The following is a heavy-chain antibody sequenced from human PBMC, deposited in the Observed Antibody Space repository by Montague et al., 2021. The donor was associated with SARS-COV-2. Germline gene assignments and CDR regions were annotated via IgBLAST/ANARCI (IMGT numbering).Heavy chain of an antibody. CDR1: GDSVSSNSAA. D-gene: IGHD6-13*01. CDR2: TYYRSKWYN. Sequence: CAISGDSVSSNSAAWNWNRQSPSRGLEWLGRTYYRSKWYNDYAVSVRSRITINPDTSKNQFSLQLNSVTPEDTAVYYCARGGSWLYYFDYWGQGTLVTVSS. J-gene: IGHJ4*02. CDR3: ARGGSWLYYFDY. V-gene: IGHV6-1*01.